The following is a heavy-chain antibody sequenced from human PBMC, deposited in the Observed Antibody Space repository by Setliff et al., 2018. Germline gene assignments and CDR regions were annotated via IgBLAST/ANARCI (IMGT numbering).Heavy chain of an antibody. V-gene: IGHV4-39*07. CDR2: IYYSGST. Sequence: SETLSLTCTVSGCSISSSSYYWGWIRQPPGKGLEWIGSIYYSGSTYYNPSLKSRVTISVDTSKNQFSLKLSSVTAADTAVYYCASRATYYNFWSGYYLYWGQGTLVTVS. D-gene: IGHD3-3*01. CDR1: GCSISSSSYY. J-gene: IGHJ4*02. CDR3: ASRATYYNFWSGYYLY.